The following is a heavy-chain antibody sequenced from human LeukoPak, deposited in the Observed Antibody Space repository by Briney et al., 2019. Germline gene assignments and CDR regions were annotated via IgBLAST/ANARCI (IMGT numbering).Heavy chain of an antibody. CDR1: GFTFSSYE. J-gene: IGHJ3*02. V-gene: IGHV3-66*01. Sequence: PGGSLRLSCAASGFTFSSYEMNWVRQAPGKGLEWVSIIYSGDSTYYADSVKGRFTISRDNSKNTLYLQMNSLRAEDTAVYYCARVFWEKDGFIGAFDIWGQGTMVTVSS. D-gene: IGHD3-3*01. CDR3: ARVFWEKDGFIGAFDI. CDR2: IYSGDST.